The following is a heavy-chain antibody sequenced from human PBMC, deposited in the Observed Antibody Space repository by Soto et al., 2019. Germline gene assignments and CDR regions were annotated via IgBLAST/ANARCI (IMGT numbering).Heavy chain of an antibody. CDR1: GDSISRGYH. CDR3: ARDSGHYDFWSGYPNYGMDV. V-gene: IGHV4-38-2*02. J-gene: IGHJ6*02. D-gene: IGHD3-3*01. CDR2: IYHSGTT. Sequence: SETLSLTCAVSGDSISRGYHWAWIRQPPGKGLEWVASIYHSGTTYYNPSLTSRVTISVDTSKNQFSLKLSSVTAADTAVYYCARDSGHYDFWSGYPNYGMDVWGQGTTVTVS.